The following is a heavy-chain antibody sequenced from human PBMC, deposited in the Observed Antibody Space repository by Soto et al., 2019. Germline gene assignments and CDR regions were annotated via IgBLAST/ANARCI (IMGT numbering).Heavy chain of an antibody. CDR3: ARVRRGGYDQNTYYFDY. Sequence: GGSLRLSCAASGFTFSSYGMHWVRQAPGKGLEWVAVIWYDGSNKYYADSVKGRFTISRDNSKNTLYLQMNSLRAEDTAVYYCARVRRGGYDQNTYYFDYWGQGTLVTVSS. V-gene: IGHV3-33*01. CDR1: GFTFSSYG. CDR2: IWYDGSNK. J-gene: IGHJ4*02. D-gene: IGHD5-12*01.